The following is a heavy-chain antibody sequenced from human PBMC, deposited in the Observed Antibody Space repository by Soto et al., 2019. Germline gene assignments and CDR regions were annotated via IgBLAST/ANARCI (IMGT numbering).Heavy chain of an antibody. Sequence: ASVKVSCKASGYTFTNYDVAWVRRAPGQGLQWMGWISFSKGKTYYEQSFQGRVTMTTDTVTTTGYMEVRSLRSDDTAVYYCARKGYIGNFGLDVWGQGXTVTVYS. J-gene: IGHJ6*02. V-gene: IGHV1-18*01. CDR3: ARKGYIGNFGLDV. D-gene: IGHD5-12*01. CDR2: ISFSKGKT. CDR1: GYTFTNYD.